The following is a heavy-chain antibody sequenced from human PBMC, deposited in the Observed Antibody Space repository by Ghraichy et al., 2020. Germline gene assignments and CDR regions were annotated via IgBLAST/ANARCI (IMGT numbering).Heavy chain of an antibody. CDR1: GFTFSSYA. J-gene: IGHJ4*02. CDR2: ISGSGGST. V-gene: IGHV3-23*01. Sequence: LSLTCAASGFTFSSYAMSWVRQAPGKGLEWVSAISGSGGSTYYADSVKGRFTISRDNSKNTLYLQMNSLRAEDTAVYYCAKDLGCSGGSCYVVWTFDYWGQGTLVTVSS. CDR3: AKDLGCSGGSCYVVWTFDY. D-gene: IGHD2-15*01.